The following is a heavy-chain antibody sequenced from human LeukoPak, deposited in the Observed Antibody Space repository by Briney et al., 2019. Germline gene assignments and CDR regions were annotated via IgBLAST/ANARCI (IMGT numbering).Heavy chain of an antibody. J-gene: IGHJ5*02. V-gene: IGHV4-34*01. Sequence: SETLSLTCAVYGGSFSGYYWSWIRQPPGKGLEWIGEINHSGSTNDNPSLKSRVTISVDTSKNQFSLKLSSVTAADTAVYYCAREAAEGDTMVRGVINNWFDPWGQGTLVTVSS. CDR1: GGSFSGYY. CDR2: INHSGST. D-gene: IGHD3-10*01. CDR3: AREAAEGDTMVRGVINNWFDP.